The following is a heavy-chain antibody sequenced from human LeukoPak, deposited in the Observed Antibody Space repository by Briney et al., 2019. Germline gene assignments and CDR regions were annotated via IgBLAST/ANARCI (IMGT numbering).Heavy chain of an antibody. CDR1: GFTFSSYW. V-gene: IGHV3-7*01. Sequence: GGSLRLSCAASGFTFSSYWMTWVRQAPGKGLEWVANIKEDGSEEYYLDSVKGRFTISRDNAKSSLYLQMNSLRAEDTAVYYCARDQVGSSWGQGTLVTVSS. CDR3: ARDQVGSS. D-gene: IGHD6-13*01. J-gene: IGHJ5*02. CDR2: IKEDGSEE.